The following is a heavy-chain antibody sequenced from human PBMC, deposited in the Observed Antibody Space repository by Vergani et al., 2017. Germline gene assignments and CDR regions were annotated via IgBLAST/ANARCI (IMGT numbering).Heavy chain of an antibody. CDR3: AKGSREWYFDL. Sequence: EVQLVESGGGLVQPGGSLRLSCAASGFTFSSYAMSWVRQAPGKGLEWVSGISWNSGSIGYADSVKGRFTISRDNAKNSLYLQMNSLRAEDTALYYCAKGSREWYFDLWGRGTLVTVSS. D-gene: IGHD1-26*01. V-gene: IGHV3-9*01. CDR2: ISWNSGSI. J-gene: IGHJ2*01. CDR1: GFTFSSYA.